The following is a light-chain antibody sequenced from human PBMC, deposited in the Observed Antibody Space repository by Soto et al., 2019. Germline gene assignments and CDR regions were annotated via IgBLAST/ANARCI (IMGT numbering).Light chain of an antibody. CDR2: DAS. V-gene: IGKV1-5*01. CDR1: QSISSW. J-gene: IGKJ1*01. CDR3: QHYNSYSEA. Sequence: IQLTQSPSSLSASVGDRVIITCRASQSISSWLAWYQQKPGKAPKLLIYDASSLESGVPSRFSGSGSGTELTITISSLQPDDFETYYCQHYNSYSEAFGQGTKVDIK.